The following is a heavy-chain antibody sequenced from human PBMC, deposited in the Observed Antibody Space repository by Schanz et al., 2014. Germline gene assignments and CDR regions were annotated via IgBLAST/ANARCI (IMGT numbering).Heavy chain of an antibody. Sequence: QVQLVQSGPEVKKPGSSVKVSCQAFGDTFSKYNIMWVRQVPGQGLEWLGRIMPLRGIGNNAWKFQDRLTITADKSMNITYMELSSLGTEETAVYYCTRLRRADPNGFDVWGQGTTVTVS. D-gene: IGHD6-19*01. V-gene: IGHV1-69*02. CDR3: TRLRRADPNGFDV. CDR1: GDTFSKYN. CDR2: IMPLRGIG. J-gene: IGHJ6*02.